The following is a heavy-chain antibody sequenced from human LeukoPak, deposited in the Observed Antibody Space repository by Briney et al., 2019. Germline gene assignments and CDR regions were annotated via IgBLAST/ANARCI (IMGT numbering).Heavy chain of an antibody. D-gene: IGHD4-17*01. J-gene: IGHJ4*02. CDR1: GFTVSSNY. CDR3: AADYDFDY. V-gene: IGHV3-66*01. Sequence: GGSLRLSCAASGFTVSSNYMGWVRQAPGKGLEWVSVICSGGSTYYADSVKGRFTISRDNSKNTLYLQMNSLRAEDTAVYYCAADYDFDYWGQGTLVTVSS. CDR2: ICSGGST.